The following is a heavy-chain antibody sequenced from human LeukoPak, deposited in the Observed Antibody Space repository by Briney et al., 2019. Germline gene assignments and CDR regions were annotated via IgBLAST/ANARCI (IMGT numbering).Heavy chain of an antibody. CDR1: GGSISSYY. J-gene: IGHJ6*02. CDR2: IYYSGST. CDR3: ARTRYGDYGDYYYYGMDV. V-gene: IGHV4-59*01. D-gene: IGHD4-17*01. Sequence: SETLSLTCTVSGGSISSYYWSWIRQPPGKGLERIGYIYYSGSTNYNPSLKSRVTISVDTSKNQFSLKLSSVTAADTAVYYCARTRYGDYGDYYYYGMDVWGQGTTVTVSS.